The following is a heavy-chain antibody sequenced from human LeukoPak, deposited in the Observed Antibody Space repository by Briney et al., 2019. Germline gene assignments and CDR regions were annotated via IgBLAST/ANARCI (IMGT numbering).Heavy chain of an antibody. J-gene: IGHJ6*04. D-gene: IGHD2-15*01. CDR3: AREGIVPRDYYYYGMDA. CDR2: INPSGGST. V-gene: IGHV1-46*01. CDR1: GYTFTSYY. Sequence: ASVKVSCTASGYTFTSYYMHWVRQAPGQGLEWMGIINPSGGSTSYAQKFQGRVTMTRDTSTSTVYMELSSLRSEDTAVYYCAREGIVPRDYYYYGMDAWGKGTTVTVSS.